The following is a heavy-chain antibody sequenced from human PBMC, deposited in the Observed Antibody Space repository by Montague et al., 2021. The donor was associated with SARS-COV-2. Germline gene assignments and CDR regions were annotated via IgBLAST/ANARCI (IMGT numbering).Heavy chain of an antibody. Sequence: SETLSLTCTVSGGSIFSNSFYWGWFRQSPGQGLEWIGNVLSSGSTFYNPSLRSRVTMSEDMSKNQFSLNLMSVTAADTAFYYCARSTVGTSHFDYWGQGTLITVSS. V-gene: IGHV4-39*01. CDR2: VLSSGST. J-gene: IGHJ4*02. D-gene: IGHD1-26*01. CDR1: GGSIFSNSFY. CDR3: ARSTVGTSHFDY.